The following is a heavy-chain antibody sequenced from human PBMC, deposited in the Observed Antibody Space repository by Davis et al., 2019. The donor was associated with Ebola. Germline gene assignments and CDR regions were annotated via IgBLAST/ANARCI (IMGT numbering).Heavy chain of an antibody. CDR3: ARTYSGSRIIMDV. CDR2: IIPVFGTT. V-gene: IGHV1-69*13. D-gene: IGHD6-13*01. CDR1: GDTFRPYT. Sequence: SVKVSCKASGDTFRPYTVAWVRQAPGHGLEWMGGIIPVFGTTDYAPRFQGRVTITADESTSTAYMELTSLRSDDTAVYYCARTYSGSRIIMDVWGKGTTVTVSS. J-gene: IGHJ6*04.